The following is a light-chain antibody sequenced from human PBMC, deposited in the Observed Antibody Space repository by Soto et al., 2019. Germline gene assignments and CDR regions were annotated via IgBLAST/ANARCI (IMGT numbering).Light chain of an antibody. CDR3: AAWDDGLNGVA. V-gene: IGLV1-44*01. CDR2: SNN. CDR1: SSNIGSNT. J-gene: IGLJ2*01. Sequence: QSVLTQPPSASGTPGQRVTISCSGSSSNIGSNTVNWYQQLPGTAPKLLMYSNNQRPSGVPDRFFGSKSGTSASLAISGLQSEDEADYYCAAWDDGLNGVAFGGGTKLTVL.